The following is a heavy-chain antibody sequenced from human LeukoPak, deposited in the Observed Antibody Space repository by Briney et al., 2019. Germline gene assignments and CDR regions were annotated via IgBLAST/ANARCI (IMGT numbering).Heavy chain of an antibody. CDR3: ARVPRLGYCSGGSCYGLGRYYYYYYMDV. Sequence: SATLSLTCTVSGGSISSYYCSWIRQPPGKGLEWIGSIYFSASTNYNPSLKSLVTISVDTSKNQFSLKLSSVTAADTAVYYCARVPRLGYCSGGSCYGLGRYYYYYYMDVWGKGTTVTVSS. V-gene: IGHV4-59*01. J-gene: IGHJ6*03. CDR2: IYFSAST. CDR1: GGSISSYY. D-gene: IGHD2-15*01.